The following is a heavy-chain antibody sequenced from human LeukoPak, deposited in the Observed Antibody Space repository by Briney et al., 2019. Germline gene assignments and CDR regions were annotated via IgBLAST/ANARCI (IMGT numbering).Heavy chain of an antibody. Sequence: PSETLSLTCAVYGGSFNGYYWNWIRQPPGKGLEWIGEINHSGSTNYNPSLKSRVTISVDTSKNQFSLKLSSVTAADTAVYYCACTAGYWGQGTLVTVSS. J-gene: IGHJ4*02. CDR1: GGSFNGYY. V-gene: IGHV4-34*01. CDR2: INHSGST. CDR3: ACTAGY. D-gene: IGHD2-8*01.